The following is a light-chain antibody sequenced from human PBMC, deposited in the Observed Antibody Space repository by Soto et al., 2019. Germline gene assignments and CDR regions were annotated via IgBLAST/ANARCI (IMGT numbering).Light chain of an antibody. V-gene: IGKV3-11*01. Sequence: EVVLTQSPATLSSSPGESVTLSCRASQSINTYLAWYQQKPGQAPRLLIYDASFRAAGIPSTFSRSGSGTDFTLTISSLEPADFAIYHCQQRSNWPLTFGGGTKVEI. J-gene: IGKJ4*01. CDR1: QSINTY. CDR3: QQRSNWPLT. CDR2: DAS.